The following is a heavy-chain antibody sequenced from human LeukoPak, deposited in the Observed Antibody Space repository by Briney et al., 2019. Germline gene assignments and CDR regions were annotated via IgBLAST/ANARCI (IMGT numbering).Heavy chain of an antibody. CDR3: VRTYYDFWTGNDD. CDR2: IFGSGNT. V-gene: IGHV4-4*07. J-gene: IGHJ4*02. Sequence: SETPSLTCSVSGGSIRGDYWSWIRQPAGKGLEWIGRIFGSGNTNYNPSLKSRLTMSVDTSRNQFSLKLSSVTAADTAVYYCVRTYYDFWTGNDDWGQGTLVTVSS. CDR1: GGSIRGDY. D-gene: IGHD3/OR15-3a*01.